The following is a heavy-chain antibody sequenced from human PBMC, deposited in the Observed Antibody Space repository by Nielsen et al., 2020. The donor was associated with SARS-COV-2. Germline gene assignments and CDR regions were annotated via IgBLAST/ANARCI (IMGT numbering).Heavy chain of an antibody. CDR1: GFTFSDYY. Sequence: GESLKISCAASGFTFSDYYMSWIRQAPGKGLEWVSYISSSSSYTNYADSVKGRFTISRDNSKNTLYLQMSSLRAEDTAVYYCVKEGNWNYGGYYYYYYMDVWGKGTTVTVSS. D-gene: IGHD1-7*01. J-gene: IGHJ6*03. V-gene: IGHV3-11*06. CDR2: ISSSSSYT. CDR3: VKEGNWNYGGYYYYYYMDV.